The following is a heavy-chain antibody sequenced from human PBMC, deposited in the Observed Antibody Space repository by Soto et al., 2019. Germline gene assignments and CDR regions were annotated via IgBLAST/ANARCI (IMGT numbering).Heavy chain of an antibody. CDR2: IYPGDSDT. D-gene: IGHD2-2*01. J-gene: IGHJ5*02. CDR3: AKDISGVPAAIPA. Sequence: PGESLKISCKGSGYSFTSYWIGWVRQMPGKGLEWMGIIYPGDSDTRYSPSFQGQVTISADNSKNTLYLQMNSLRAEDTAVYYCAKDISGVPAAIPAWGQGTLVTVSS. CDR1: GYSFTSYW. V-gene: IGHV5-51*01.